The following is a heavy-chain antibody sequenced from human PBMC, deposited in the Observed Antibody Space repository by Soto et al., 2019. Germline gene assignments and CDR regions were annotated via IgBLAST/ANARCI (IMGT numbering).Heavy chain of an antibody. Sequence: QIQLVESGGGVVQSGTSLRLSCTVSGFALSHYGIHWVRQAPGEGLQWVAVISNDGRDKQYAESVKGRITVSRDNAKGTVYLQINSLRPEDTAVYSCARQVFGSYFDFWGHGTLVTVSS. J-gene: IGHJ4*01. CDR1: GFALSHYG. CDR2: ISNDGRDK. CDR3: ARQVFGSYFDF. V-gene: IGHV3-30*03. D-gene: IGHD3-3*01.